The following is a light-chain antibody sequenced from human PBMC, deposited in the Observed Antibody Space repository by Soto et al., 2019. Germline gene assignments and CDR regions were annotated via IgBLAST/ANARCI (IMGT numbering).Light chain of an antibody. CDR3: QQFNSYPIT. J-gene: IGKJ5*01. CDR1: QGISSA. CDR2: DAS. Sequence: AIQLTQSPSSMSASVGDRVTITCRASQGISSALAWYQQKPGKAPKLLIYDASSLESGVPSRFSGSGSGTDFTLTISSLQPEDFATYYCQQFNSYPITFGQGTRLEIK. V-gene: IGKV1-13*02.